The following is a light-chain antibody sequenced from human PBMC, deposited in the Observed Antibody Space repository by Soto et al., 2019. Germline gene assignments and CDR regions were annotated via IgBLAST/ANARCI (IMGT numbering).Light chain of an antibody. J-gene: IGLJ1*01. CDR1: SSDVGSYNL. CDR2: EVS. Sequence: QSVLTQPASVSGSPGQSITISCSGTSSDVGSYNLVSWYQQHPGKAPKLMIYEVSKRPSGVSNRFSGSKSGNTASLTISGVQAEDEADYYCCSYAGSSTEVFGTGTKVPVL. V-gene: IGLV2-23*02. CDR3: CSYAGSSTEV.